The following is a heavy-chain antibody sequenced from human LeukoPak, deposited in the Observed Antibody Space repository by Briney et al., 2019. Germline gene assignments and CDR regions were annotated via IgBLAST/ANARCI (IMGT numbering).Heavy chain of an antibody. CDR1: GFTFYDYA. CDR3: AKDTFYDILTTRGLDL. J-gene: IGHJ2*01. D-gene: IGHD3-9*01. Sequence: PGGSLRLSCAASGFTFYDYAMHWVRHAPGKGLEWVSGISWNSGSIGYADSVKGRFTISRDNAKNSLYLQMNSLRAEDTALYYCAKDTFYDILTTRGLDLWGRGTLVTVSS. V-gene: IGHV3-9*01. CDR2: ISWNSGSI.